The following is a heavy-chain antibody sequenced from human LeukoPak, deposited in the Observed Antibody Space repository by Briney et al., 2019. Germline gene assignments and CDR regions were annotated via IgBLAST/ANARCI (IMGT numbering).Heavy chain of an antibody. CDR3: AREVDDSSGYSRYYFDY. Sequence: SQTLSLTCTVSGGSIGSGDYYWSWIRQPPGEGLEWIGYIYYSGSTYYNPSLKSRVTISVDTSKNQFSLKLSSVTAADTAVYYCAREVDDSSGYSRYYFDYWGQGTLVTVSS. V-gene: IGHV4-30-4*08. CDR1: GGSIGSGDYY. J-gene: IGHJ4*02. CDR2: IYYSGST. D-gene: IGHD3-22*01.